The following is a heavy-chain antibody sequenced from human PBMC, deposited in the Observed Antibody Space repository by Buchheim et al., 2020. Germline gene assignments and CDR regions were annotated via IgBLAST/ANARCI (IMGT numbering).Heavy chain of an antibody. D-gene: IGHD1-26*01. V-gene: IGHV3-15*01. CDR1: GFTFSDAW. Sequence: EVQLVESGGGLVKPGGSLRLSCAASGFTFSDAWMSWVRQAPGKGLEWVGRFRSKADGGATDYAAPVKGRFTISRDDSKNTLYLQMNSLKTEDTAVYYCTTVSGSYYSVNHWGQGTL. CDR3: TTVSGSYYSVNH. J-gene: IGHJ5*02. CDR2: FRSKADGGAT.